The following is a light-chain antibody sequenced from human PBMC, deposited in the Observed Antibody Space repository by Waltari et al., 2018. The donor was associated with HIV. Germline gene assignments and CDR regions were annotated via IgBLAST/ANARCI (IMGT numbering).Light chain of an antibody. Sequence: QSVLTQPPSVSAAPGQTVTISCSGSSPTLANDYVSLYQHVPGAAPKLLIYDNNKRPSGIPDRFSGSKSGTSATLDITGLQTGDEADYYCGTWDPRLSVGVFGGGTKLTVL. J-gene: IGLJ2*01. CDR1: SPTLANDY. V-gene: IGLV1-51*01. CDR3: GTWDPRLSVGV. CDR2: DNN.